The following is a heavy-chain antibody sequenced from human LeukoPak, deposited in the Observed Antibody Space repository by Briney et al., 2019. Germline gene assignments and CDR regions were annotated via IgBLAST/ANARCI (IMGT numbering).Heavy chain of an antibody. Sequence: HSGGSLRLSCAASGFTFSSYGMHWVRQAPGKGLEWVAVISYDGSNKYYADSVKGRFTISRDNSKNTLYLQMNSLRAEDTAVYYCARVNQRWYYFDYWGQGILVTVSS. V-gene: IGHV3-30*03. J-gene: IGHJ4*02. CDR3: ARVNQRWYYFDY. CDR1: GFTFSSYG. D-gene: IGHD5-24*01. CDR2: ISYDGSNK.